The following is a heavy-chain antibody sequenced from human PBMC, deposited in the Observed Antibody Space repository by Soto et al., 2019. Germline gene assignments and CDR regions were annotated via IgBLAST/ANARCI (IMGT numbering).Heavy chain of an antibody. CDR1: GGTFSSYT. D-gene: IGHD4-17*01. V-gene: IGHV1-69*02. J-gene: IGHJ6*02. Sequence: SVKVSCKASGGTFSSYTISWVRQAPGQGLEWMGRIIPILGIAKYAQKFQGRVTITADKSTSTAYMELSSLRSEDTAVYYCARPTVTYNFYYGLDVWGQGTTVTVSS. CDR3: ARPTVTYNFYYGLDV. CDR2: IIPILGIA.